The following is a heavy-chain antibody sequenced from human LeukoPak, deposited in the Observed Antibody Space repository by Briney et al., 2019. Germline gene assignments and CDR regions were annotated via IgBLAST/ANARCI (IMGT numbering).Heavy chain of an antibody. Sequence: AETLSLTGAVDGGSFSGYYWSWVRQAPGKGLEWVANIKQDGSEKYYVDSVKVRFTIARDNAKNSLYLKMNSLSAEDTAVSSCAIYAYYDSSGYYGGDFDYWGQGTLVTVSS. D-gene: IGHD3-22*01. CDR1: GGSFSGYY. J-gene: IGHJ4*02. CDR2: IKQDGSEK. V-gene: IGHV3-7*01. CDR3: AIYAYYDSSGYYGGDFDY.